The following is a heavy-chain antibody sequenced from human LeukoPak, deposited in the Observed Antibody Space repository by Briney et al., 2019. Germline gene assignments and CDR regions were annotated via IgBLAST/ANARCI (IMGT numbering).Heavy chain of an antibody. Sequence: SETLSLTCTVSGASISRSNWWSWVRQSPGKGPEWIGEIFYSGTTNYNPSPKSRVTRSLDRSPNPLYLNLTSVTAADTAVYYCTRKMGVGGTRPFDYWGRGTLVTVSS. CDR1: GASISRSNW. CDR3: TRKMGVGGTRPFDY. V-gene: IGHV4-4*02. CDR2: IFYSGTT. D-gene: IGHD1-14*01. J-gene: IGHJ4*02.